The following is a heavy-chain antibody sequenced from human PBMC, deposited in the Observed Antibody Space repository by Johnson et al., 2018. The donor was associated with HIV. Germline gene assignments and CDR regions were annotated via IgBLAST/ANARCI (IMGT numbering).Heavy chain of an antibody. D-gene: IGHD3-10*01. V-gene: IGHV3-30*02. Sequence: QMQLVESGGGVVQPGGSLRLSCAASGFNFNNYGMHWVRQAPGKGLEWVAFIRYDGGDKYYADSVKGRFTISRDNNRDSLYLQMKSLRAEDTALYYCAKAEIYEGRFGDFAFDIWGRGTMVTVSS. CDR1: GFNFNNYG. CDR3: AKAEIYEGRFGDFAFDI. J-gene: IGHJ3*02. CDR2: IRYDGGDK.